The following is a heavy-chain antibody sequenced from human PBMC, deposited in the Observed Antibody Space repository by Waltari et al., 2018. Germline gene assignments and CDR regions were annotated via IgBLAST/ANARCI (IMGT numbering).Heavy chain of an antibody. CDR3: ARGLLTRYYMDV. V-gene: IGHV1-24*01. J-gene: IGHJ6*03. D-gene: IGHD2-15*01. Sequence: QVQLVQSGAEVKKPGASVKVSCKVSGYTLTELSMHWVRQAPGKGLEWMGGFDPEDGETIYAQKFQGRVTITADESTSTAYMELSSLRSEDTAVYYCARGLLTRYYMDVWGKGTTVTVSS. CDR2: FDPEDGET. CDR1: GYTLTELS.